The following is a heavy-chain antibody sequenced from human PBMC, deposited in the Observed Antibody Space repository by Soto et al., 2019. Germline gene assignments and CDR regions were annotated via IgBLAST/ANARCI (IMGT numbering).Heavy chain of an antibody. CDR1: GFTVSARY. Sequence: GGSLRLSCAASGFTVSARYISRVRQAPGRGLEWVSAISGSGGSTYYADSVKGRFTISRDNSKNTLYLQMNSLRAEDTAVYYCAKMGYDFWSGYVDGMDVWGQGTTVTVSS. D-gene: IGHD3-3*01. V-gene: IGHV3-23*01. J-gene: IGHJ6*02. CDR3: AKMGYDFWSGYVDGMDV. CDR2: ISGSGGST.